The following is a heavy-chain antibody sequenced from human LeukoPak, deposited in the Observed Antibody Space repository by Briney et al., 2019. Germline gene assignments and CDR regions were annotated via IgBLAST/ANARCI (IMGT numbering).Heavy chain of an antibody. CDR3: AELGITMIGGV. CDR2: FSSSSTYI. Sequence: GGSLRLSCAASGFTFSRYSMNWVRQAPGKGLEWVSSFSSSSTYIYYADSVKGRFTISRDNAKNSLYLQMNSLRAEDTAVYYCAELGITMIGGVWGKGTTVTISS. CDR1: GFTFSRYS. J-gene: IGHJ6*04. D-gene: IGHD3-10*02. V-gene: IGHV3-21*01.